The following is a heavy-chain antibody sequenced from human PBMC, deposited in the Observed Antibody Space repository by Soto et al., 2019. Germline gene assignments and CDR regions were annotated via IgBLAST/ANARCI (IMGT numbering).Heavy chain of an antibody. J-gene: IGHJ5*02. CDR2: INSDGSET. D-gene: IGHD2-2*01. CDR3: TRGLVPAVKTFGP. V-gene: IGHV3-74*01. Sequence: LRLSCAASGFTFSHYWMHWVRQAPGKGLVWVSRINSDGSETVYADSVKGRFTISRDNARNTLYLQMNSLRAEDTAVYYCTRGLVPAVKTFGPWGQGILVTLSS. CDR1: GFTFSHYW.